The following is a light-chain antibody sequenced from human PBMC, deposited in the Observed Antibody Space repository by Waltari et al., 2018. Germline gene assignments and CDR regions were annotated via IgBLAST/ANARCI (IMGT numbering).Light chain of an antibody. CDR1: QSLLHTNAYNY. CDR2: LGS. J-gene: IGKJ2*01. Sequence: DIVMTQSPLSLPVTPGEPASISCRSSQSLLHTNAYNYLDWYLQKPGQSPQLLIYLGSNRASGVPDRFSGSGSGTDFTLKISRVEAEDVGIYYCMQSLQTPYTFGQGTKLESK. V-gene: IGKV2-28*01. CDR3: MQSLQTPYT.